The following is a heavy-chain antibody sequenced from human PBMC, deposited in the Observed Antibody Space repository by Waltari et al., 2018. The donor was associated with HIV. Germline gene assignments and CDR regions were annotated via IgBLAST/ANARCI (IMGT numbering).Heavy chain of an antibody. CDR3: AREMATVYVDY. Sequence: EVLLVESGGGLVKPGGSLRLSCEASGFTFTSYIMSWFRQAPGKGLGGVSSISSSSSRYIFYADSVKGRFTISRDNTKNSLYLQMDSLRDDDTAVYYCAREMATVYVDYWGQGTLVTVSS. CDR1: GFTFTSYI. D-gene: IGHD4-17*01. V-gene: IGHV3-21*02. CDR2: ISSSSSRYI. J-gene: IGHJ4*02.